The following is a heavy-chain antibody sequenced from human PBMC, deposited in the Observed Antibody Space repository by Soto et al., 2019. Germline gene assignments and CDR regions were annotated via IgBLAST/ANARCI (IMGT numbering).Heavy chain of an antibody. J-gene: IGHJ5*02. D-gene: IGHD4-17*01. CDR2: INHSGST. CDR1: GGSFSGYY. Sequence: SETLSLTCAVYGGSFSGYYWSWIRQPPGKGLEWIGEINHSGSTNYNPSLKSRVTISVDTSKNQFSLKLSSVTAADTAVYYCARPYDYGDYVGWFDPWGQGTLVTVSS. CDR3: ARPYDYGDYVGWFDP. V-gene: IGHV4-34*01.